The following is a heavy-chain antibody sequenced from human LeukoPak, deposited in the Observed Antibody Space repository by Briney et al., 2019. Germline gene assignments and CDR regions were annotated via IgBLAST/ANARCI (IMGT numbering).Heavy chain of an antibody. Sequence: PGGSLRLSCAASGFTVSSNYMSWVRQAPGKGLERVSAISGSGGSTFYADSVKGRFTISRDNSKNTLYLQMDSLRAEDTAVYYCAKGFHRDGYKNDAYDIWGQETMVTVSS. D-gene: IGHD5-24*01. J-gene: IGHJ3*02. CDR2: ISGSGGST. CDR3: AKGFHRDGYKNDAYDI. CDR1: GFTVSSNY. V-gene: IGHV3-23*01.